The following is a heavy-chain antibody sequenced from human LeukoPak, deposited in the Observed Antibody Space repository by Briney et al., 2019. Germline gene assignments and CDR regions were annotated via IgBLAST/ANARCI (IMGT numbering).Heavy chain of an antibody. Sequence: ASAKVSCKASGYTFTSYDINWVRQATGQGLEWMGWMNPNSGNTGYAQKFQGRVTMTRNTSISTAYMELSSLRSEDTAVYYCARVDSSSWTLSYYYYYYMDVWGKGTTVTVSS. V-gene: IGHV1-8*01. J-gene: IGHJ6*03. CDR2: MNPNSGNT. CDR3: ARVDSSSWTLSYYYYYYMDV. CDR1: GYTFTSYD. D-gene: IGHD6-13*01.